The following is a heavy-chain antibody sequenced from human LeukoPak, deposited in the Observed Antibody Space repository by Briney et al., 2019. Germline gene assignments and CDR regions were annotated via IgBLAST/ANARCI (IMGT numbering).Heavy chain of an antibody. CDR3: AKDPSIAARGIDY. J-gene: IGHJ4*02. V-gene: IGHV3-30*18. CDR2: ISYDGSNK. Sequence: LPGGSLRLSCAASGFTFSSYGMHWVRQAPGKGLGWVAVISYDGSNKYYADSVKGRFTISRDNSKNTLYLQMNSLRAEDTAVYYCAKDPSIAARGIDYWGQGTLVTVSS. D-gene: IGHD6-6*01. CDR1: GFTFSSYG.